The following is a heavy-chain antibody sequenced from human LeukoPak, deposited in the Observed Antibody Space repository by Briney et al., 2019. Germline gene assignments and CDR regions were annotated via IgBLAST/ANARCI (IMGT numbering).Heavy chain of an antibody. D-gene: IGHD3-22*01. CDR2: IYSGGTT. CDR3: ARSSERKYYFDY. V-gene: IGHV3-53*01. CDR1: GFTVSGNY. J-gene: IGHJ4*02. Sequence: SGGSLRLSCAASGFTVSGNYMSWVRQAPGKGLEWVSLIYSGGTTYYADSVKGRFTISRDNSKNTLYLQMYSLRAEDTAVYYCARSSERKYYFDYWGQGTLVTVSS.